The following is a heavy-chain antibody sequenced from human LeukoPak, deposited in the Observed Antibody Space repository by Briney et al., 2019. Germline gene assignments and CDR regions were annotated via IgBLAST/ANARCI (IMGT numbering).Heavy chain of an antibody. D-gene: IGHD3-10*01. CDR3: ARDYYGSGSNWFDP. CDR2: INPNSGGT. V-gene: IGHV1-2*02. CDR1: GYTFTDYY. Sequence: ASVKVSCKASGYTFTDYYIHWVRQAPGQGLEWMGWINPNSGGTNYAQKFQGRVTMTRDTSISTAYMELSRLRSDDTAVYYCARDYYGSGSNWFDPWGQGTLVTVSS. J-gene: IGHJ5*02.